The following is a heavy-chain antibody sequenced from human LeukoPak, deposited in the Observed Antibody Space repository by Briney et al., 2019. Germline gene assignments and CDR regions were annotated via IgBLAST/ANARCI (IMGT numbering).Heavy chain of an antibody. CDR3: AKDSHPLSSSSWFFEC. D-gene: IGHD6-13*01. Sequence: PGGSLRLSCAGSGFIFKNYVMTWVRQAPGKGLDWVSSLSATGDITYYADSVKGRFTVSRDNSNGTVFLQMNSLRAEDTAVYYCAKDSHPLSSSSWFFECWGQGTLVTVSS. J-gene: IGHJ4*02. V-gene: IGHV3-23*01. CDR1: GFIFKNYV. CDR2: LSATGDIT.